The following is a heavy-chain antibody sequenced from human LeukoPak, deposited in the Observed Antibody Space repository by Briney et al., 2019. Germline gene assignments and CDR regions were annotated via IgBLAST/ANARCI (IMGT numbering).Heavy chain of an antibody. J-gene: IGHJ6*02. CDR2: TYYRSKWYN. D-gene: IGHD6-19*01. Sequence: SQTLSLTCAISGDSVSSNSAAWNWIRQSPSRGLEWLGRTYYRSKWYNDYAVSVKSRITINPDTSKNQFSLQLNSVTPVDTAVYYCARDQDGAGPHYYYYGMDVWGQGTTVTVSS. CDR1: GDSVSSNSAA. V-gene: IGHV6-1*01. CDR3: ARDQDGAGPHYYYYGMDV.